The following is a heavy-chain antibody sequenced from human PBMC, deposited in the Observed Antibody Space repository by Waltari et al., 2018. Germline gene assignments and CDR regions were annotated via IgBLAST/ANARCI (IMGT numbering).Heavy chain of an antibody. CDR2: ITHSGST. CDR3: ARGPRRYEYVWGSFPNDY. CDR1: GGSFSGYY. V-gene: IGHV4-34*01. Sequence: QVQLQQWGAGLLKPSETLSLTCAVYGGSFSGYYWSWIRHPPGKGLEWIGEITHSGSTYYNPSHRSGVTISEDTSSIQFSLKLGSVTAADTDGYYGARGPRRYEYVWGSFPNDYWGQGTLVTVSS. D-gene: IGHD3-16*01. J-gene: IGHJ4*02.